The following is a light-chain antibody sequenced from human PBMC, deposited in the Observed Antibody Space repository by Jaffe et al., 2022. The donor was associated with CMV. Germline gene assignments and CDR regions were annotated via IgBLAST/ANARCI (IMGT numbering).Light chain of an antibody. Sequence: QSALTQPPSASGSPGQSVTISCTGTSSDVGGYNSVSWYQQHPGKAPKLMIYEVTKRPSGVPDRFSGSRSGNTASLTVSGLQAEDEADYYCSSYAGSTNFPYVFGTGTKVTVL. CDR2: EVT. CDR1: SSDVGGYNS. J-gene: IGLJ1*01. V-gene: IGLV2-8*01. CDR3: SSYAGSTNFPYV.